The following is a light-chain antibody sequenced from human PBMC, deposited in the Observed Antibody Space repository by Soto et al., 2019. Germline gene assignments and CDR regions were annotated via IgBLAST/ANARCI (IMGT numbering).Light chain of an antibody. Sequence: EIVLTQSPGTLSLCPGEGATLSCRASQSVSSGYLAWYQQKPGQTPRLLIYSASSRATGIPARFSGSGSGTDFTLTISSLEPEDFAVYYCQQRSNWPWTFGQGTKVDTK. CDR3: QQRSNWPWT. CDR2: SAS. V-gene: IGKV3-11*01. J-gene: IGKJ1*01. CDR1: QSVSSGY.